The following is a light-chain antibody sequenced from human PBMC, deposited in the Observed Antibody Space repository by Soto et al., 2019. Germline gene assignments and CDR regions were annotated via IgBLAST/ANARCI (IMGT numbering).Light chain of an antibody. CDR3: QHYGHALWA. J-gene: IGKJ1*01. CDR2: GAS. V-gene: IGKV3-20*01. Sequence: EVVVTQSPGTLSLSPGERATLSCRASQSVTSDYLAWYQQKPGQSPRLLMSGASRRATGVPDRFSGSGSGIDFTLTISRLEPEDFAVYYCQHYGHALWAFGQGTKVEIK. CDR1: QSVTSDY.